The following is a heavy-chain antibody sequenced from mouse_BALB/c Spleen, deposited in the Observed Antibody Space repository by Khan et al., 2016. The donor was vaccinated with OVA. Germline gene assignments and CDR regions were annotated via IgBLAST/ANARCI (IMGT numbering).Heavy chain of an antibody. D-gene: IGHD1-2*01. CDR3: ASSGYGSFGY. CDR2: IFPNDGGT. Sequence: EVQLQESGPELVKPGASVKISCKASGYTFTDFNLDWVKQSHGKSLEWIGYIFPNDGGTGYNQKFKTKATLTVDNLSSTAYMELRSLTSEDSAVYYCASSGYGSFGYWGQGTLVTVSA. J-gene: IGHJ3*01. V-gene: IGHV1S29*02. CDR1: GYTFTDFN.